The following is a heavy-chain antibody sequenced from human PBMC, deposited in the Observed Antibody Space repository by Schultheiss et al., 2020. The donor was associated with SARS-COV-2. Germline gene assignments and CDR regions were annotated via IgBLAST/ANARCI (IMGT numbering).Heavy chain of an antibody. CDR1: GFTFSSYG. V-gene: IGHV3-66*01. Sequence: GGSLRLSCAASGFTFSSYGMHWVRQAPGKGLEWVSVIYSGGSTYYADSVKGRFTISRDNSKNTLYLQMNSLRAEDTAVYYCAREGYYYDSSGYYSFGFDYWGQGTLVTVSS. CDR3: AREGYYYDSSGYYSFGFDY. J-gene: IGHJ4*02. CDR2: IYSGGST. D-gene: IGHD3-22*01.